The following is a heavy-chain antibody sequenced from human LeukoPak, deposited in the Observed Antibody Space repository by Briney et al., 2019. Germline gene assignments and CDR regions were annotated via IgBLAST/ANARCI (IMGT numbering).Heavy chain of an antibody. Sequence: SETLSLTCTVSGGSMGSYYWSWIRQPPGKGLEWIGYIYYSGSTNYNPSLKSRVTISVDTSKNQFSLRLSSVTAADTAVYYCARARNSYGTFDYWGQGTLVTVSS. J-gene: IGHJ4*02. CDR2: IYYSGST. CDR3: ARARNSYGTFDY. D-gene: IGHD5-18*01. CDR1: GGSMGSYY. V-gene: IGHV4-59*01.